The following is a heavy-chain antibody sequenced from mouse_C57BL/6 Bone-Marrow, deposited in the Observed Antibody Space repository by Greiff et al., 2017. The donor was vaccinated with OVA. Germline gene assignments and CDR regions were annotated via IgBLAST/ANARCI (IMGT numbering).Heavy chain of an antibody. Sequence: EVKLMESGGGLVKPGGSLKLSCAASGFTFSSYAMSWVRQTPEKRLEWVATISDGGSYTYYPDNVKGRFPISRDNAKNNLYLQMSHPKSEDTAMYYCARDTPLYYSKDYWGQGTTLTVSS. CDR2: ISDGGSYT. CDR3: ARDTPLYYSKDY. D-gene: IGHD2-5*01. CDR1: GFTFSSYA. V-gene: IGHV5-4*01. J-gene: IGHJ2*01.